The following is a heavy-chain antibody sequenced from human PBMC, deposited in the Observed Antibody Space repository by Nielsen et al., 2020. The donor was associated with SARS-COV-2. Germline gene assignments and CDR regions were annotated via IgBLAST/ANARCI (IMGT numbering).Heavy chain of an antibody. J-gene: IGHJ4*02. V-gene: IGHV3-30*03. CDR1: GFTFSSYG. D-gene: IGHD4-17*01. Sequence: GGSLRLSCAASGFTFSSYGMHWVRQAPGKGLEWVAVISYDGSNKYYADSVKGRFTISRDNSKNTLYLQMNSLRAEDTAVYYCARVGDYGYYFDYWGQGTLVTVSS. CDR2: ISYDGSNK. CDR3: ARVGDYGYYFDY.